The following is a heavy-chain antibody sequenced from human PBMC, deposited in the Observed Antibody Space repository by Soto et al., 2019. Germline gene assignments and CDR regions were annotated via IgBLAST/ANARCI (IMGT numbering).Heavy chain of an antibody. V-gene: IGHV1-18*01. CDR3: ARGRYGDY. D-gene: IGHD1-1*01. Sequence: QVHLVESGAEVKKPGASVKVSCKGSGYTFTSYGITWVRQAPGQGLEWMGWISAHNGNTDYAQKLQGRVTVTRDTSTSTAYMELRSLRSDDTAVYYCARGRYGDYWGQGALVTVSS. CDR1: GYTFTSYG. J-gene: IGHJ4*02. CDR2: ISAHNGNT.